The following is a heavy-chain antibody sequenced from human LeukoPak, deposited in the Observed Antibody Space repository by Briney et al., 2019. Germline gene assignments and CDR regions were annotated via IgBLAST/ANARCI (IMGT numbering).Heavy chain of an antibody. CDR3: VRGGTGSSVFGY. Sequence: GGSLRLSCAASGFTFSDYWMHWVRQAPGKGLVWVSRIRGDGTVTNYADSVKGRFTISRDNAKNTLFLQVASLRGDDTAVYYCVRGGTGSSVFGYWGQGTLVTVSS. CDR2: IRGDGTVT. J-gene: IGHJ4*02. CDR1: GFTFSDYW. D-gene: IGHD6-6*01. V-gene: IGHV3-74*01.